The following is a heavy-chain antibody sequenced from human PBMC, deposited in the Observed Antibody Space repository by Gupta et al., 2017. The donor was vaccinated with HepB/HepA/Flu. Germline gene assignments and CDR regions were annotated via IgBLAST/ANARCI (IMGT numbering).Heavy chain of an antibody. CDR1: GFTFSSYG. Sequence: QVQLLESGGGVVQPGRSLRLSCAASGFTFSSYGMHWVRQAPGKGLEWVAVISYDGSNKYYADSVKGRFTISRDNSKNTLYLQMNSLRAEDTAVYYCAKALYYYYGMDVWGQGTTVTVSS. J-gene: IGHJ6*02. V-gene: IGHV3-30*18. CDR2: ISYDGSNK. CDR3: AKALYYYYGMDV.